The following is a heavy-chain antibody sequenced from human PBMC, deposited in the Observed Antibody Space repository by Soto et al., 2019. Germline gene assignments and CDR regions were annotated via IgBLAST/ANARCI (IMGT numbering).Heavy chain of an antibody. V-gene: IGHV3-33*01. CDR3: ARDSTDYYDSSGYYVGY. D-gene: IGHD3-22*01. CDR1: GFTFSSYG. CDR2: IWYDGSNK. J-gene: IGHJ4*02. Sequence: PGGSLRLSCAASGFTFSSYGMHWVRQAPGKGLEWVAVIWYDGSNKYYADSVKGRFTISRDNSKNTLYLQMNSLRAEDTAVYYCARDSTDYYDSSGYYVGYWGQGTLVTVSS.